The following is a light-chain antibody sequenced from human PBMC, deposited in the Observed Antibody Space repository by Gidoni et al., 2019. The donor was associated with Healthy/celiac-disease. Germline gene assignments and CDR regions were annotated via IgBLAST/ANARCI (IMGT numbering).Light chain of an antibody. J-gene: IGKJ4*01. CDR3: QQYGSSRGT. Sequence: EIVLTQSPGTLSLSPGERATLSCRASQSVSSSYLAWYQQKPGQAPMLLIYGASSRATGIPDRFSGSGSGTDFTLTISRLEPEDFAVYYCQQYGSSRGTFXGXTKVEIK. CDR2: GAS. CDR1: QSVSSSY. V-gene: IGKV3-20*01.